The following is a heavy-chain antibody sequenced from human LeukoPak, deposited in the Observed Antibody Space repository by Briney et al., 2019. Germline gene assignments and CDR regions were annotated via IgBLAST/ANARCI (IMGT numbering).Heavy chain of an antibody. CDR1: GYIFTGYY. D-gene: IGHD4-11*01. CDR2: INPNSGGT. V-gene: IGHV1-2*02. CDR3: ARDHTMTTVTTYWFDP. Sequence: ASVKVSCKASGYIFTGYYMHWVRQAPGQGLEWMGWINPNSGGTNYAQKFQGRVTMTRDTSISTAYMELSRLRSDDTAVYYCARDHTMTTVTTYWFDPWGQGTLVTVSS. J-gene: IGHJ5*02.